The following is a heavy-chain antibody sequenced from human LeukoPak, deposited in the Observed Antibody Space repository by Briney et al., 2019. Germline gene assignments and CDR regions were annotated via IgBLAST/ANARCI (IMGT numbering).Heavy chain of an antibody. CDR3: ARDQDYYDSSTNAFGI. Sequence: GGSLRLSCAASGFTFSSYWMSWVRQAPGKGLEWVANIKQDGSEKYYVDSVKGRFTISRDNAKNPLYLQMNSLRAEDTAVYYCARDQDYYDSSTNAFGIWGQGTMVTVSS. D-gene: IGHD3-22*01. CDR1: GFTFSSYW. J-gene: IGHJ3*02. CDR2: IKQDGSEK. V-gene: IGHV3-7*01.